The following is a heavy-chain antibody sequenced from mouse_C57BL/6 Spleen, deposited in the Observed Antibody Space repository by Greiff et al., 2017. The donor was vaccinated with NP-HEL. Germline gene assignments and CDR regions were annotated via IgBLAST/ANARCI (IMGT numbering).Heavy chain of an antibody. CDR1: GYAFTNYL. V-gene: IGHV1-54*01. Sequence: QVQLQQSGAELVRPGTSVKVSCKASGYAFTNYLIEWVKQRPGQGLEWIGVINPGSGGTNYNEKFKGKATLTADKSSSTAYMQLSRLTSEDSAVYCCATQAPYYYGSSSDWYFDVWGTGTTVTVSS. CDR2: INPGSGGT. J-gene: IGHJ1*03. CDR3: ATQAPYYYGSSSDWYFDV. D-gene: IGHD1-1*01.